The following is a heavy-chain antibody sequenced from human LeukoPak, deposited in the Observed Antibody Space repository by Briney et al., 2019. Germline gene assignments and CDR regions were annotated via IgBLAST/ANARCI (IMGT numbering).Heavy chain of an antibody. CDR3: ARDRPLLSSWSWFDP. D-gene: IGHD6-13*01. CDR2: FYHSGST. V-gene: IGHV4-38-2*02. J-gene: IGHJ5*02. CDR1: GHSISSGYY. Sequence: PSETLSLTCAVSGHSISSGYYWGWIRQPPGKGLEWIVTFYHSGSTYYNPSLRGRLTISVDTSKNEFSLKMTSVTAADTATYYCARDRPLLSSWSWFDPWGQETLVTVSS.